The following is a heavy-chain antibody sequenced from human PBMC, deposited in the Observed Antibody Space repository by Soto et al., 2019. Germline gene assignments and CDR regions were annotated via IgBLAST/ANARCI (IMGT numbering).Heavy chain of an antibody. CDR2: INAGNGNT. CDR1: GYTFTSYA. CDR3: ARVRGWYPWDYYYGMDV. V-gene: IGHV1-3*01. J-gene: IGHJ6*02. D-gene: IGHD6-19*01. Sequence: QVQLVQSGAEVKKPGASVKVSCKASGYTFTSYAMHWVRQAPGQRLEWMGWINAGNGNTKYSQKFQGRVTITRDTSESXXYMELSSLRSEDTAVYYCARVRGWYPWDYYYGMDVWGQGTTVTVSS.